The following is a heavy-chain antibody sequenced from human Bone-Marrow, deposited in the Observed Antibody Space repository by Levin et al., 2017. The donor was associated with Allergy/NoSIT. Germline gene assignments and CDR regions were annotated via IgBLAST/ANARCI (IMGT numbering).Heavy chain of an antibody. CDR2: IYSDDDK. CDR3: AHRAKFCTGGSCHNWFDP. Sequence: QTLSLTCTFSGFSLKTSGVGWIRQPPGKALEWLAVIYSDDDKRYSPSLSNRLTITTDTSKNQVVLTMTNMDPVDTATYYCAHRAKFCTGGSCHNWFDPWGQGTLVTVSS. J-gene: IGHJ5*02. D-gene: IGHD2-15*01. CDR1: GFSLKTSGV. V-gene: IGHV2-5*02.